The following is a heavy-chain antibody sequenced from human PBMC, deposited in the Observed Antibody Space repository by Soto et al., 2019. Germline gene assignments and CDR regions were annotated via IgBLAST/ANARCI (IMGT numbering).Heavy chain of an antibody. Sequence: QVQLVQSGAEVKKPGASVKVSCKASGYTFTNYGISWVRQAPGQGLEWMGWISAYNGNTNYAQQFQGRVTMTTDTSTNTAYMELRSLRSDDSAVYYCSRADCSGGTCRLSYYYGMDVWGQGTTVTVSS. CDR3: SRADCSGGTCRLSYYYGMDV. J-gene: IGHJ6*02. CDR1: GYTFTNYG. V-gene: IGHV1-18*01. CDR2: ISAYNGNT. D-gene: IGHD2-15*01.